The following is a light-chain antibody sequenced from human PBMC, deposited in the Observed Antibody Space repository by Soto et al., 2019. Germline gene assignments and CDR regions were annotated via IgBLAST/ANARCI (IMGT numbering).Light chain of an antibody. CDR3: QSYDTSLSGWV. J-gene: IGLJ3*02. Sequence: QSVLTQPPSVSGAPGQRITISCTGSSSNIGAGHDVHWYRQRPGTAPKLLIYGNTNRPSGVPDRFAASKSGTSASLAITGLQAEDEADYYSQSYDTSLSGWVFGGGTKLTVL. CDR2: GNT. V-gene: IGLV1-40*01. CDR1: SSNIGAGHD.